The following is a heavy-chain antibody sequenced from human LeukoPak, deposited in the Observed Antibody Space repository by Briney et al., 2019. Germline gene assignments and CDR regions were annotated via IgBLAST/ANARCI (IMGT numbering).Heavy chain of an antibody. CDR2: ISSSGSTI. CDR3: AELGITMIGGV. V-gene: IGHV3-48*03. Sequence: GGSLRLSCATSGFTFSSYEMNWVRQAPGKGLEWVSYISSSGSTIYYADSVKGRFTISRDNAKNSLYLQTNSLRAEDTAVYYCAELGITMIGGVWGEGTTVTISS. D-gene: IGHD3-10*02. CDR1: GFTFSSYE. J-gene: IGHJ6*04.